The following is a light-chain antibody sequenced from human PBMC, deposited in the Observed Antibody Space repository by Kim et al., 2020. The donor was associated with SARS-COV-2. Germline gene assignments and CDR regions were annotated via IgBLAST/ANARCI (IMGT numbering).Light chain of an antibody. Sequence: EIVMTQSPATLSVSPGERATLSCRASQSVSNNLAWYQLKPGQAPRLLIYGASTRATGTPARFSASGSGTDFTLTVSSLQSEDFAVYYCHQYNDWPPGDTFGQGTKLDI. V-gene: IGKV3-15*01. CDR3: HQYNDWPPGDT. CDR1: QSVSNN. CDR2: GAS. J-gene: IGKJ2*01.